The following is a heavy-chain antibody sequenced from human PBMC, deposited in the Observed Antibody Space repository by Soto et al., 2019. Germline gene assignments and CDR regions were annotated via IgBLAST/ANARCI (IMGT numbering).Heavy chain of an antibody. J-gene: IGHJ4*02. CDR1: GFTFSSYA. D-gene: IGHD3-9*01. CDR2: ISYDGSNK. Sequence: QVQLVESGGGVVQPGRSLRLSCAASGFTFSSYAMHWVRQAPGKGLEWVAVISYDGSNKYYADSVKGRFTISRDNSENTLYLQMNSLRAEDTAVYYCARGDYDILTGPFNYWGQGTLVTVSS. CDR3: ARGDYDILTGPFNY. V-gene: IGHV3-30-3*01.